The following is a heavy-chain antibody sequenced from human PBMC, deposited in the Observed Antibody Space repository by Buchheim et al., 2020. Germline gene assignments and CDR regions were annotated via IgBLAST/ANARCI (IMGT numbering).Heavy chain of an antibody. CDR2: ISYDGSNK. J-gene: IGHJ4*02. CDR1: GFTFSSYG. V-gene: IGHV3-30*03. Sequence: QVQLVESGGGVVQPGRSLRLSCAASGFTFSSYGMHWVRQAPGKGLEWVAVISYDGSNKYYADSVKGRFTISRENSKKTLYLQMNSLRAEDTAVYYCALDYYDSSGSPDYWGQGTL. CDR3: ALDYYDSSGSPDY. D-gene: IGHD3-22*01.